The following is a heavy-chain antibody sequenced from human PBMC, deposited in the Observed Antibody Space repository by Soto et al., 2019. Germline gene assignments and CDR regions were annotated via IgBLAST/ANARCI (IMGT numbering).Heavy chain of an antibody. V-gene: IGHV1-58*01. CDR1: GFTFTSSA. J-gene: IGHJ4*02. D-gene: IGHD2-8*01. CDR3: AADATAWQQMVPSDY. CDR2: IAVGSGYT. Sequence: QMQLEQSGPEVKKPGTSVKVSCKASGFTFTSSAFQWVRQARGQRLEWIGWIAVGSGYTNYAQRVQDRVTLTRDMSTATTYMELSRLTSEDTAIYYCAADATAWQQMVPSDYWGQGTLVTVSS.